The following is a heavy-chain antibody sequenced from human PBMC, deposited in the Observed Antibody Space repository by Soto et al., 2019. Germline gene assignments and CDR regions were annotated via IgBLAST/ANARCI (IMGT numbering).Heavy chain of an antibody. Sequence: EVQLLESGAGLVQPGGALRLSCAGSGFTLSNDAMTRVRQAPGKELEWVSIIGVSGYDTFYADSVKGRFTISRDTSKNTLYLQMNSLRVGDTALYYCARDRSARTSSEPLYWGQGTLITVSS. D-gene: IGHD2-2*01. CDR1: GFTLSNDA. V-gene: IGHV3-23*01. J-gene: IGHJ4*02. CDR3: ARDRSARTSSEPLY. CDR2: IGVSGYDT.